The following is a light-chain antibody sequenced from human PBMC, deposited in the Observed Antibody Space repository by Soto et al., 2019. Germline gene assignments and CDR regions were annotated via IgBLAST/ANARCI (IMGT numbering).Light chain of an antibody. CDR2: DTS. CDR3: QQYVHWPPGA. J-gene: IGKJ1*01. CDR1: QSVSIS. V-gene: IGKV3-15*01. Sequence: EIVVTQAPATLSVSPGERVTLSCRASQSVSISLAWYQQRPGQAPRLLIYDTSTRAAGIAARFSGSGSGTEFTLTISSLQSEDSAVYYCQQYVHWPPGAFGQGTKVDIK.